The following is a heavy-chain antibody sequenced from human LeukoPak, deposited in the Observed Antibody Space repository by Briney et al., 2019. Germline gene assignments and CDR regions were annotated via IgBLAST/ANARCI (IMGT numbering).Heavy chain of an antibody. CDR2: IRGTGTTT. V-gene: IGHV3-23*01. J-gene: IGHJ3*01. Sequence: GGSLRLSCAASGFTFSDHAMSWVRQAPGKGLEWVSAIRGTGTTTFYAASVKGRFTISRDNVKNSVSLQMNSLRVEDTAVYYCARDPGYSEFDVWGQGIMVIVSS. D-gene: IGHD4-11*01. CDR1: GFTFSDHA. CDR3: ARDPGYSEFDV.